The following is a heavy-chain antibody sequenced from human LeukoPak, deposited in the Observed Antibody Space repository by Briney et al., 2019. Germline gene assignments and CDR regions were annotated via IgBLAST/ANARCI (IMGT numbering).Heavy chain of an antibody. CDR3: ARHHYGSGSYPYYYGMDV. V-gene: IGHV4-34*01. CDR2: IDHSGST. CDR1: GGSFSGFY. J-gene: IGHJ6*02. D-gene: IGHD3-10*01. Sequence: SETLSLTCAVYGGSFSGFYWNWIRQPPGKGLEWIGEIDHSGSTNYNPSLKSRVTISVDRANNQFSLKLSSVTAADTAVYYRARHHYGSGSYPYYYGMDVWGQGTTVTVSS.